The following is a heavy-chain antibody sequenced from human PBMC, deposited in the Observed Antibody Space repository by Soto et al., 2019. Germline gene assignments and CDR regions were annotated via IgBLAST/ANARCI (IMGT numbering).Heavy chain of an antibody. CDR1: GYTFTSYG. J-gene: IGHJ4*02. D-gene: IGHD3-9*01. Sequence: ASVKVSCKASGYTFTSYGISWVRQAPGQGLEWMGWISAYNGNTNYAQKLQGRVTMTTDTSTSTAYMELRSLRSDDTAVYYCARSDLVRYFDKVEFDYWGQGTLVTVSS. V-gene: IGHV1-18*01. CDR2: ISAYNGNT. CDR3: ARSDLVRYFDKVEFDY.